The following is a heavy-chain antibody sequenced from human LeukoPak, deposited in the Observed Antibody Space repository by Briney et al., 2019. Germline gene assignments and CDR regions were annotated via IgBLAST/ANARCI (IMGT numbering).Heavy chain of an antibody. CDR1: GFTFSSYS. CDR2: ISSSSSTI. CDR3: ARGQVATNWPSSFFDY. Sequence: GGSLRLSCAASGFTFSSYSMNWVRQAPGKGLEWVSYISSSSSTIYYADSVKGRFTISRDNAKNSLYLQMNSLRAEDTAVYYCARGQVATNWPSSFFDYWGQGTLVTVSS. J-gene: IGHJ4*02. D-gene: IGHD5-24*01. V-gene: IGHV3-48*01.